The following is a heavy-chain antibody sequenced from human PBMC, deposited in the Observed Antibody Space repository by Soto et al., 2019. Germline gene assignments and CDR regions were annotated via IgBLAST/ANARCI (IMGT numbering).Heavy chain of an antibody. Sequence: SETLSLTCTVSVGSISSGDYYWSWIRQPPGKGLEWIGYIYYSGSTYYNPSLKSRVTISVDTSKNQFSLKLSSVTAADTAVYYCAREGITGTLDYWGQGTLVTVSS. CDR1: VGSISSGDYY. D-gene: IGHD1-7*01. J-gene: IGHJ4*02. V-gene: IGHV4-30-4*01. CDR3: AREGITGTLDY. CDR2: IYYSGST.